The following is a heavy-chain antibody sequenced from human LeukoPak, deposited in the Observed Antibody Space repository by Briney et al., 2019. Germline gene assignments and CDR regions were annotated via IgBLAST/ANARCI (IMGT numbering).Heavy chain of an antibody. J-gene: IGHJ4*02. Sequence: ASVKVSCKASGYTFRSFGISWVRQAPGQGLEWMGRIIPILGIANYAQKFQGRVTITADKSTSTAYMELSSLRSEDTAVYYCARDGMDTAMSIDYWGQGTLVTVSS. V-gene: IGHV1-69*04. CDR2: IIPILGIA. CDR1: GYTFRSFG. D-gene: IGHD5-18*01. CDR3: ARDGMDTAMSIDY.